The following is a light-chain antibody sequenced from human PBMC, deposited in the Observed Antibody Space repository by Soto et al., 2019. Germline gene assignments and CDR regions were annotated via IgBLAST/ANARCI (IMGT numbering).Light chain of an antibody. CDR2: WAS. Sequence: DIVMTQSPDSLAVSLGERATINCKSSQSVLYSSNNKNYLAWYQQNPGQPPKLLIYWASTRESGVPDRFSGSGSVTDFTLTISSLQAEDVAVYYCQQYYSTPRTFGQGTKVEIK. V-gene: IGKV4-1*01. CDR3: QQYYSTPRT. J-gene: IGKJ1*01. CDR1: QSVLYSSNNKNY.